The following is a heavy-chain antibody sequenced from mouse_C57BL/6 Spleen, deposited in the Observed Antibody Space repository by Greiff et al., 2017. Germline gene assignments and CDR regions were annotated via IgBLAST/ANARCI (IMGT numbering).Heavy chain of an antibody. V-gene: IGHV1-15*01. Sequence: QVQLQQSGAELVRPGASVTLSCKASGYTFTDYEMHWVKQTPVHGLEWIGVIDPETGGTAYNQKFKGKAILTVDKSSSTAYMELSSLTSEDSAIYYCTREGPYYYGSRVYYIDYWGQGTTLTVSS. D-gene: IGHD1-1*01. CDR2: IDPETGGT. J-gene: IGHJ2*01. CDR1: GYTFTDYE. CDR3: TREGPYYYGSRVYYIDY.